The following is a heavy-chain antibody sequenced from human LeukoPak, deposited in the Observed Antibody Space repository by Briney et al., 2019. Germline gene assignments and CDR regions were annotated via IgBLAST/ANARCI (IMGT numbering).Heavy chain of an antibody. CDR1: GFTVSSYA. D-gene: IGHD6-13*01. CDR2: ISGSGGST. Sequence: GGSLRLSCAASGFTVSSYAMSWVRQAPGKGLEWVSAISGSGGSTYYADSVKGRFTIPRDNSKKTLYLRMNSLRAEDTAVYYCAKAYSSSWYDPESAFDIWGQGTMVTVSS. J-gene: IGHJ3*02. CDR3: AKAYSSSWYDPESAFDI. V-gene: IGHV3-23*01.